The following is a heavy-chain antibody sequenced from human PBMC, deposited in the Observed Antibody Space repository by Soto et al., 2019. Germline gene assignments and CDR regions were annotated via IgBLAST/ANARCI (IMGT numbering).Heavy chain of an antibody. D-gene: IGHD3-10*01. CDR3: ARTYYFGSTFDP. J-gene: IGHJ5*02. V-gene: IGHV4-31*03. CDR1: GGSISSGGYY. Sequence: SETLSLTCTVSGGSISSGGYYWSWIRQHPGKGLEWIGYIYYSGSTYYNPSLKSRVTISVDTSKNQFSLKLSSVTAADTAVYYCARTYYFGSTFDPWGQGTLVTLSS. CDR2: IYYSGST.